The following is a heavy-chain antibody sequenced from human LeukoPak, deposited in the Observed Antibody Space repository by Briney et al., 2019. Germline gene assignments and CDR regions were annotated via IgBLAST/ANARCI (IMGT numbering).Heavy chain of an antibody. Sequence: AVTVSFTASRGTFRTYVISWVRQAACNGVEWMGEVIPIFGTANYAQKFQGRVTITADEATRTAYMELSSLRSEDTAVYYCARGQGGSYHPDDCWGGGTMV. CDR2: VIPIFGTA. D-gene: IGHD1-26*01. J-gene: IGHJ4*02. V-gene: IGHV1-69*13. CDR1: RGTFRTYV. CDR3: ARGQGGSYHPDDC.